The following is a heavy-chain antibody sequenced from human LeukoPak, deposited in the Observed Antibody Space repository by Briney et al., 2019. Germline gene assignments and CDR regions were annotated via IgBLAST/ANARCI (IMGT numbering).Heavy chain of an antibody. CDR3: ARVHRSGYYRGIFDY. J-gene: IGHJ4*02. CDR2: INHSGST. Sequence: PSETLSLTCAVYGGSFSGYYWSWIRQPPGKGLEWIGEINHSGSTNYNPSLKSRVTISVDTSKNQFSLKLSSVTAADTAVYYCARVHRSGYYRGIFDYWGQGTLVTVSS. V-gene: IGHV4-34*01. D-gene: IGHD3-3*01. CDR1: GGSFSGYY.